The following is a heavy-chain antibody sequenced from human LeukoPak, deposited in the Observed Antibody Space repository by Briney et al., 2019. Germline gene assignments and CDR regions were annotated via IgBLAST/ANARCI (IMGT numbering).Heavy chain of an antibody. CDR2: IFYSGTT. J-gene: IGHJ5*02. D-gene: IGHD3-22*01. CDR1: DGSISSSSWY. V-gene: IGHV4-39*07. CDR3: AGLYYDSSGYSGTNWFDP. Sequence: SETLSLTCTVSDGSISSSSWYWGWIRQPPGKGLEWIGSIFYSGTTYYNPSLKSRASMSVDRSKNQFSLKLSSVTAADTAVYYCAGLYYDSSGYSGTNWFDPWGQGTLVTVSS.